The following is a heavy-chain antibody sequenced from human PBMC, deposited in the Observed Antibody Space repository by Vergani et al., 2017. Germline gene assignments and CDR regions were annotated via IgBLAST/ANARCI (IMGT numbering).Heavy chain of an antibody. Sequence: QLQLQESGPGLVKPSETLSLTCTVSGGSISSSSYYWGWIRQPPGKGLEWIGSIYYSGSTYYNPSLKSRVTISLDTSKNQFSLKLSSVTAADTAVYYCARRYCSSTSCYAYFDYWGQGTLVTVSS. J-gene: IGHJ4*02. CDR2: IYYSGST. CDR1: GGSISSSSYY. V-gene: IGHV4-39*01. D-gene: IGHD2-2*01. CDR3: ARRYCSSTSCYAYFDY.